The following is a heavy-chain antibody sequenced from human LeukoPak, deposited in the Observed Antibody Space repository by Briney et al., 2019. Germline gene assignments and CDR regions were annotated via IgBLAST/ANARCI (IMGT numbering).Heavy chain of an antibody. CDR1: GGSFSGYY. V-gene: IGHV4-34*01. Sequence: SETLSLTCAVYGGSFSGYYWSWIRQPPGKGLEWIGEINHSGSTNYNPSLKSRVTISVDTSKNQFSLKLSSVTAADTAVYYCASPQDFGLTGMNAFDIWGQGTMVTVSS. J-gene: IGHJ3*02. CDR3: ASPQDFGLTGMNAFDI. D-gene: IGHD7-27*01. CDR2: INHSGST.